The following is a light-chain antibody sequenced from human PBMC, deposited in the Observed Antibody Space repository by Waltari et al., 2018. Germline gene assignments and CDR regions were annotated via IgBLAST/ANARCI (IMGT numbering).Light chain of an antibody. V-gene: IGKV1-39*01. J-gene: IGKJ2*01. CDR2: AAS. CDR1: QSISRH. Sequence: DIPMTQSPPSPSASVRDRVSTTCRASQSISRHLNWYQQKPGKAPNLLISAASSLQGGVPSRFSGSGSGTDFTLTISSLQPEDVATYYCQHCNNIPYTFGQGTKLEIK. CDR3: QHCNNIPYT.